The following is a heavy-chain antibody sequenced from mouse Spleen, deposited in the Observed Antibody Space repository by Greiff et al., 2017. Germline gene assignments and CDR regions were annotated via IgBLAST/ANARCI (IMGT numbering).Heavy chain of an antibody. Sequence: EVKLVESGGGLVKRGGSLKLSCAASGFTFSSYAMSWVRQTPEKRLEWVATISSGGGNTYYPDSVKGRFTISRDNAKNTLYLQMSSLKSEDTAMYYCARRTYYFDYWGQGTTLTVSS. CDR3: ARRTYYFDY. CDR2: ISSGGGNT. CDR1: GFTFSSYA. J-gene: IGHJ2*01. V-gene: IGHV5-9*04.